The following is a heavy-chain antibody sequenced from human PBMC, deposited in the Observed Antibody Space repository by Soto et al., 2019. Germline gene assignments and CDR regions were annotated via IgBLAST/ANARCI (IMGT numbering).Heavy chain of an antibody. D-gene: IGHD2-21*02. Sequence: GGSLRLSCAASGFTFSIYAMSWVRQAPGKGLEWVSAISGSGGSTYYADSVKGRFTISRDNSKNTLYLQMNSLRAEDTAVYYCAKVIQVVVVTAMPLGLDVWGQGTTVTVSS. J-gene: IGHJ6*02. CDR1: GFTFSIYA. CDR2: ISGSGGST. V-gene: IGHV3-23*01. CDR3: AKVIQVVVVTAMPLGLDV.